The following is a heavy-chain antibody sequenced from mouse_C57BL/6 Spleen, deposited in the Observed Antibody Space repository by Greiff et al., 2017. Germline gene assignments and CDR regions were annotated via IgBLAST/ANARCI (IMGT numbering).Heavy chain of an antibody. J-gene: IGHJ1*03. CDR2: IDPSDRET. CDR1: GYTFTSYW. Sequence: VQLQQPGAELVRPGSSVKLSCKASGYTFTSYWMHWVKQRPIQGLEWIGNIDPSDRETHYNQKFKDKATLTVDKSSSTAYMQLSSLTSEDSAVYYCARSDYGSSYWYFDVWGTGTTVTVSS. V-gene: IGHV1-52*01. CDR3: ARSDYGSSYWYFDV. D-gene: IGHD1-1*01.